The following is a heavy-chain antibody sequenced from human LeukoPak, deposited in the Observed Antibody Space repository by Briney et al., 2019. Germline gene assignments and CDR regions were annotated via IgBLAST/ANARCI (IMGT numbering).Heavy chain of an antibody. CDR3: ASFPYDSGSYSGY. D-gene: IGHD1-26*01. Sequence: EASVKPSCKASGYTFTSYGISWVRQAPGQGVEWMGWISAYNGNTNYAQKLQGRVTMTTDTSTSTAYMELRSLRSDDTAVYYCASFPYDSGSYSGYWGQGTLVTVSS. CDR2: ISAYNGNT. J-gene: IGHJ4*02. CDR1: GYTFTSYG. V-gene: IGHV1-18*01.